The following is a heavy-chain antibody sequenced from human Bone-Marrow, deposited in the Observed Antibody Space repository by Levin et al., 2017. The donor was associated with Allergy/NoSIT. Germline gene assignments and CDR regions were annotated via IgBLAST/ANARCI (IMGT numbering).Heavy chain of an antibody. CDR1: GFTFGNYA. Sequence: PAASVKVSCAASGFTFGNYAVSWVRQAKGEGLEWVSTISSTGYSTYQADSVKGRFTLYRDNSKNTVSLHMNSLRAEDTAVYFCAREWCSSTTCKFYYYGLDLWGQGTTVTVSS. D-gene: IGHD2-2*01. CDR2: ISSTGYST. V-gene: IGHV3-23*01. J-gene: IGHJ6*02. CDR3: AREWCSSTTCKFYYYGLDL.